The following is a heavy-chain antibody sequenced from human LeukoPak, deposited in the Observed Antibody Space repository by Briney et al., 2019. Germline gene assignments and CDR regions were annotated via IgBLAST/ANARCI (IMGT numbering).Heavy chain of an antibody. V-gene: IGHV3-21*01. CDR3: ARDRAGTTAFDI. CDR2: ISSSSSYI. D-gene: IGHD1-1*01. CDR1: GFTFSSYS. Sequence: PGGSLRLSCAASGFTFSSYSMNWVRQAPGKGLEWVSSISSSSSYIYYADSVKGRFTISRDNAKNSLYLQMNSLRAEDTAVYYCARDRAGTTAFDIWGQGTMVTVSS. J-gene: IGHJ3*02.